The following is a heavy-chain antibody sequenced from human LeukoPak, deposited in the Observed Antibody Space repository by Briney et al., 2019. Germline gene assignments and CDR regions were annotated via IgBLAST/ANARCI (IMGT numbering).Heavy chain of an antibody. CDR2: INPNSGDT. CDR3: ARAREVTGLTP. J-gene: IGHJ5*02. Sequence: ASVKVSCKASGYRFSGNYIHWVRQAPGQGLEWMAWINPNSGDTNYAQKFQGRVTVTRDTSISTVYMELSRLRYDDTAIYYCARAREVTGLTPGGQGTLVTVSA. D-gene: IGHD3-9*01. CDR1: GYRFSGNY. V-gene: IGHV1-2*02.